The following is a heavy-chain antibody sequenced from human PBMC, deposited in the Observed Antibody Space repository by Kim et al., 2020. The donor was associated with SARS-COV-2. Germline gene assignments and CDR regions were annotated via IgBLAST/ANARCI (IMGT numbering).Heavy chain of an antibody. J-gene: IGHJ6*02. D-gene: IGHD3-16*01. CDR2: IYYTGST. CDR3: ARVSRFDTLMGGYYYYGVDV. CDR1: GGSISSFY. Sequence: SETLSLTCTVSGGSISSFYWSWIRQPPGKGLEWIGYIYYTGSTNYNPSLKSRVTISLDTSQTQFSLMLTSVTAADTAVYFCARVSRFDTLMGGYYYYGVDVWGQGTTVTVSS. V-gene: IGHV4-59*13.